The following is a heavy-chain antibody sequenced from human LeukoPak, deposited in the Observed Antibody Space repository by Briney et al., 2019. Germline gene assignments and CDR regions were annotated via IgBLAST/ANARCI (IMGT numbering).Heavy chain of an antibody. Sequence: PSETLSLTCTVSGGSISSYYWNWIRQPPGKGLEWIGYIYYSGSTYYNPSLKSRVTISVDTSKNQFSLKLSSVTAADTAVYYCARGRVTMVRGGGYNYMDVWGKGTTVTVS. D-gene: IGHD3-10*01. CDR2: IYYSGST. V-gene: IGHV4-59*12. CDR3: ARGRVTMVRGGGYNYMDV. CDR1: GGSISSYY. J-gene: IGHJ6*03.